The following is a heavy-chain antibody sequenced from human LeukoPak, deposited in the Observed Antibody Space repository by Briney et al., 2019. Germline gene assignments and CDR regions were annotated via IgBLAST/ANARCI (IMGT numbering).Heavy chain of an antibody. Sequence: ASVKVPCKASGYTFTGYYMHWVRQAPGQGLEWMGWINPNSGGTNYAQKFQGRVTMTRDTSISTAYMELSRLRSDDTAVYYCARDLRDGYNFLSDYWGQGTLVTVSS. CDR3: ARDLRDGYNFLSDY. CDR2: INPNSGGT. D-gene: IGHD5-12*01. J-gene: IGHJ4*02. CDR1: GYTFTGYY. V-gene: IGHV1-2*02.